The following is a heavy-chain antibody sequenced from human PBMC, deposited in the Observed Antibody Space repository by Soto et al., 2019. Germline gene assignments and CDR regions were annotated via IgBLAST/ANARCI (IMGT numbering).Heavy chain of an antibody. V-gene: IGHV3-21*01. J-gene: IGHJ3*01. CDR2: ISHSGTYI. D-gene: IGHD2-2*01. CDR1: GFAFGDYI. CDR3: ASPRDYCVSTSNCFIAFDL. Sequence: AQLVESGGSRVKPGGSLRLSCAASGFAFGDYIMNWVRQAPGRGLEWVASISHSGTYIFYADSVKGRFAISRDNAEGSLFLQMSSLRVEDTAIYYCASPRDYCVSTSNCFIAFDLWGQGTRVTVSS.